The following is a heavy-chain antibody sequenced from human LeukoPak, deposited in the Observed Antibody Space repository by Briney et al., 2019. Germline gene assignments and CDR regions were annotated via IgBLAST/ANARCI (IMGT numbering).Heavy chain of an antibody. CDR3: ARDSGGRPYYDFWSGPQY. CDR1: GFTFSHDW. V-gene: IGHV3-7*01. J-gene: IGHJ4*02. D-gene: IGHD3-3*01. Sequence: GGSLRLSCAASGFTFSHDWMSWVRQAPGKGLEWVASIKQDGSGEHYVDSVKGRFTISRDNAKNSLYLQMNSLRAEDTAVYYCARDSGGRPYYDFWSGPQYWGQGTLVTVSS. CDR2: IKQDGSGE.